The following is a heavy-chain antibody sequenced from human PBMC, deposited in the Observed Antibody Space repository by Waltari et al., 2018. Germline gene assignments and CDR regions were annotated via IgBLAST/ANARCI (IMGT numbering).Heavy chain of an antibody. CDR1: GGTFSSYA. Sequence: QVQLVQSGAEVKKPGSSVKVSCKASGGTFSSYAISWLRQAPGQGLEWMGGIIPILGIANYAQKFQGRGTITADESTSTAYMELSSLRSEDTAVYYCAREDAARSRGDYWGQGTLVTVSS. CDR2: IIPILGIA. V-gene: IGHV1-69*04. J-gene: IGHJ4*02. D-gene: IGHD6-6*01. CDR3: AREDAARSRGDY.